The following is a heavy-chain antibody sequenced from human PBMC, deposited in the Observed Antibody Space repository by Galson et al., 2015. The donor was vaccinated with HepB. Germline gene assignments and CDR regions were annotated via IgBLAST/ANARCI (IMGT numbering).Heavy chain of an antibody. J-gene: IGHJ3*02. CDR2: IGAYNGNT. CDR3: ARTRLAAAGKDAFDI. V-gene: IGHV1-18*04. CDR1: GYTFTSYG. Sequence: SVKVSCKASGYTFTSYGISWVRQAPGQGLEWMGWIGAYNGNTNYAQKFQGRVTITADKSTSTAYMELSSLRSEDTAVYYCARTRLAAAGKDAFDIWGQGTMVTVSS. D-gene: IGHD6-13*01.